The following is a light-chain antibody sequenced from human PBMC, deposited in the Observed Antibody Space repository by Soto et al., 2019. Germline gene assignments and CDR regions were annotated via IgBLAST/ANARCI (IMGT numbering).Light chain of an antibody. J-gene: IGLJ2*01. Sequence: QSALTQPASVSGSPGQSITISCTGTSSDVGTYKYVSWYQQHPGKAPKLMIYDVSNRPSGVSNRFSGSKSGNTASLTISGLQAEDEADYYCSSYTSSSTPVFGGGTKVTVL. CDR1: SSDVGTYKY. V-gene: IGLV2-14*01. CDR3: SSYTSSSTPV. CDR2: DVS.